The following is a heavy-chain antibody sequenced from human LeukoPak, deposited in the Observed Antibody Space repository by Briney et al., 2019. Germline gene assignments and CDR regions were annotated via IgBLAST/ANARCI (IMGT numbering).Heavy chain of an antibody. CDR3: ARGRNGKQGTYFDY. Sequence: SETLSLTCTVSGGSISSYYWNWFRQPAGKGLEWIGRIYTSGSTNYNPSLKSRVTISVDTSKNQFSLKLSSVTAADTAVYYCARGRNGKQGTYFDYWGQGTLVTVSS. CDR2: IYTSGST. J-gene: IGHJ4*02. V-gene: IGHV4-4*07. D-gene: IGHD1-1*01. CDR1: GGSISSYY.